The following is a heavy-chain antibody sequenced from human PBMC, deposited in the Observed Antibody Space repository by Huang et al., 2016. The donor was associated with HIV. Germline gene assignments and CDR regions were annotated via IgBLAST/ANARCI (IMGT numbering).Heavy chain of an antibody. D-gene: IGHD6-6*01. CDR3: ARDWSFGSSTSPAD. CDR1: GYTFTDSN. V-gene: IGHV1-2*02. Sequence: QVQLVQSGAEVKNPGASVRVSCKASGYTFTDSNIHWVRQAHGEGLERKGRIKPNRGGTIYTQRFQGRITMTRYTTISTVHMDLRRIQSDDTAVYFCARDWSFGSSTSPADWGQGTLVTVSS. J-gene: IGHJ4*02. CDR2: IKPNRGGT.